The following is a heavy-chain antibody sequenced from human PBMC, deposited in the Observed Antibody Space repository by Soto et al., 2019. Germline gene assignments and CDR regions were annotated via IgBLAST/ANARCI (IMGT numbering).Heavy chain of an antibody. CDR3: ASLCGGDWRESMDV. V-gene: IGHV4-34*01. CDR2: INHSGST. D-gene: IGHD2-21*02. J-gene: IGHJ6*02. Sequence: SETLSLTCAVYGGSFSGYYWSWVRQPPGKGLEWIGEINHSGSTNYNPSLKSRVTISVDTSKNQFSLKLSSVTAADTAVYYCASLCGGDWRESMDVWGQGTTVTVSS. CDR1: GGSFSGYY.